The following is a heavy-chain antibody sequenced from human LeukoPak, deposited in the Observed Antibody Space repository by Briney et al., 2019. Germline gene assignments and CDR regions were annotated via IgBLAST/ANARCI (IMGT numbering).Heavy chain of an antibody. V-gene: IGHV3-74*01. J-gene: IGHJ4*02. CDR3: ARVGAIVARLPHFDY. CDR1: GFTFSSYW. Sequence: GGSLRLSCAASGFTFSSYWMHWVRQAPGKGLVWVSRINSDGSSTIYADSVKGRFTVSRDNAKNTLYLQMNSLRTEDTAVYYCARVGAIVARLPHFDYWGQGTLVTVSS. CDR2: INSDGSST. D-gene: IGHD5-12*01.